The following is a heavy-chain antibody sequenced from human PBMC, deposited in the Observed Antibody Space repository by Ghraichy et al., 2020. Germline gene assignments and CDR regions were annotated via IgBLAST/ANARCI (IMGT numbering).Heavy chain of an antibody. V-gene: IGHV3-66*01. D-gene: IGHD6-25*01. CDR2: IYSGGTT. Sequence: GESMNISCAASGFTVINNFMTWVHQAQGKGLEWVALIYSGGTTSYADSVKGRFTLSRDSSKNTVYLQMNSLRVDDTAVYYCARGGSSSEAGSWGQGTLVTVSS. CDR3: ARGGSSSEAGS. J-gene: IGHJ5*02. CDR1: GFTVINNF.